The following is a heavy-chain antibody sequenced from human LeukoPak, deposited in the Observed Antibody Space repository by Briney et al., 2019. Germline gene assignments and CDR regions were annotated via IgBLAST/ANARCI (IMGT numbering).Heavy chain of an antibody. CDR2: ISGSSSYI. Sequence: GGSLRLSCAASRFTFSSYSMNWVRQAPGKGLEWVSSISGSSSYIYYADSVKGRFTISRDNSKNTLYLQMNSLRAEDTAVYYCARDRGSGLDYWGQGTLVTVSS. V-gene: IGHV3-21*01. D-gene: IGHD3-10*01. CDR3: ARDRGSGLDY. CDR1: RFTFSSYS. J-gene: IGHJ4*02.